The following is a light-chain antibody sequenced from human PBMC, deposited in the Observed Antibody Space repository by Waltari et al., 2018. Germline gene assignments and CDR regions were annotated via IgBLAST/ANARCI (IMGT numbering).Light chain of an antibody. Sequence: ENVLTQSQATLSLSQGERATISCRASQSVSSYLAWYQQKPGQAPRLLIYDASNRAPGIPARFSGSGSGTDFTLTISSLEPEDFAVYYCQQRGSWPRVTFGQGTRLEIK. CDR1: QSVSSY. CDR2: DAS. J-gene: IGKJ5*01. V-gene: IGKV3-11*01. CDR3: QQRGSWPRVT.